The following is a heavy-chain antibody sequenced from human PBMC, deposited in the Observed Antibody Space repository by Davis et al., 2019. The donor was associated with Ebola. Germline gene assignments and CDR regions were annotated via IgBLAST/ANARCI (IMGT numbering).Heavy chain of an antibody. J-gene: IGHJ4*02. V-gene: IGHV1-3*01. CDR2: INAGNGNT. D-gene: IGHD1-26*01. CDR3: ARGGEWELLFVFDY. Sequence: ASVKVSCKASGYTFTSYAMHWVRQAPGQRLEWMGWINAGNGNTKYSQKFQGRVTMTRDTSTSTVYMELSSLRSEDTAVYYCARGGEWELLFVFDYWGQGTLVTVSS. CDR1: GYTFTSYA.